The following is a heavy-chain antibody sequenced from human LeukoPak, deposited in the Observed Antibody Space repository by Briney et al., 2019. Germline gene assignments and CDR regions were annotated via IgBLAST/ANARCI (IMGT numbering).Heavy chain of an antibody. CDR1: GFTFDDYA. Sequence: GGSLRLSCAASGFTFDDYAMHWVRQAPGKGLEWVSGISCNSGSIGYADSVKGRFTISRDNTKNSLYLQMNILRAEDTALYYCAKDIPPHYRGQGTLSPSPQ. V-gene: IGHV3-9*01. CDR3: AKDIPPHY. J-gene: IGHJ4*02. CDR2: ISCNSGSI.